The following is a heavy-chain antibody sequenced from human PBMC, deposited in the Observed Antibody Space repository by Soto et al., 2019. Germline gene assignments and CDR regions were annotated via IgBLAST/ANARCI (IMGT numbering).Heavy chain of an antibody. CDR2: IYYSGST. J-gene: IGHJ6*02. V-gene: IGHV4-61*01. Sequence: SETLSLTCTVSGGSVSSGSYYWSWIRQPPGKGLEWIGYIYYSGSTNYNPSLKSRVTISVDTSKNQFSLKLSSVTAADTAVYYCARHLWLGKYYYGLDVWGQGTTVTVSS. D-gene: IGHD3-10*01. CDR3: ARHLWLGKYYYGLDV. CDR1: GGSVSSGSYY.